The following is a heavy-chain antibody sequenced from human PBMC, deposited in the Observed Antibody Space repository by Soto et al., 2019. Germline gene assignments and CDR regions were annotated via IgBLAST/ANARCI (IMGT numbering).Heavy chain of an antibody. D-gene: IGHD6-13*01. CDR1: GGSISSYY. Sequence: QVQLQESGPGLVKPSETLSLTCTVSGGSISSYYWSWIRQPPGNGLEWIGYIYYSGSTNYNPSLKSRVTISVDTSKNQFSLKLSSVTAADTAVYYCARTPGIAAAGSYYYYGMDVWGQGTTVTVSS. CDR2: IYYSGST. CDR3: ARTPGIAAAGSYYYYGMDV. J-gene: IGHJ6*02. V-gene: IGHV4-59*01.